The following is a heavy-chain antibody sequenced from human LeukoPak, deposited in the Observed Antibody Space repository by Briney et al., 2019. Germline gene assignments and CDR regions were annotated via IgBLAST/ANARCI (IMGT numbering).Heavy chain of an antibody. Sequence: GGSLRLSCAASGFTVSSNYMSWVRQAPGKGLEWVSVIYSGGSTYYADSVKGRFTISRHNSKNTLYLQMNSLRAEDTAMYYCARGVILWFGELQAFDIWGQGTMVTVSS. D-gene: IGHD3-10*01. J-gene: IGHJ3*02. V-gene: IGHV3-53*04. CDR2: IYSGGST. CDR3: ARGVILWFGELQAFDI. CDR1: GFTVSSNY.